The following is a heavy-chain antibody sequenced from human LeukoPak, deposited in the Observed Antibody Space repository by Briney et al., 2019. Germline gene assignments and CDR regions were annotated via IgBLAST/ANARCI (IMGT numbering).Heavy chain of an antibody. CDR2: IWYDASNK. CDR3: ARDRAAYYFDY. V-gene: IGHV3-33*01. D-gene: IGHD3-10*01. Sequence: GGSLRLSCAASGFTFSSYGMHWVRQAPGKGLEWVAVIWYDASNKYYVDSVKGRFTISRDNSKNTLSLQMNSLSAEDTAAYYCARDRAAYYFDYWGQGTLVTVSS. CDR1: GFTFSSYG. J-gene: IGHJ4*02.